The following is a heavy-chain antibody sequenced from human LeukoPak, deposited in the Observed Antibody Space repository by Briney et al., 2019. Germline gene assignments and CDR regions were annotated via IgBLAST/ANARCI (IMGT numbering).Heavy chain of an antibody. Sequence: GGSLRLSCAASGFTFSSYAMHWVRQAPGKGLEWVAVISYDGSNKYYADSVKGRFTISRDNSKNTLYLQMNSLRAEDTAVYYCASLSPRSDAFDIWGQGTMVTVSS. CDR2: ISYDGSNK. CDR1: GFTFSSYA. V-gene: IGHV3-30*14. CDR3: ASLSPRSDAFDI. J-gene: IGHJ3*02.